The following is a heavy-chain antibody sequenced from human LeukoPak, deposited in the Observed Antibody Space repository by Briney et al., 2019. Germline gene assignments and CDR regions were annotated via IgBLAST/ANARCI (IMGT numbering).Heavy chain of an antibody. J-gene: IGHJ5*02. Sequence: GGSLRLSCAASGFTFSSYTIHWVRQPPGKGLEWVAVISFDGSNKYYADSVKGRFTLSRDNSKNTLYLQMNSLRAEDTAVYYCAREELGSSLGFDPWGQGTLVTVSS. CDR3: AREELGSSLGFDP. CDR1: GFTFSSYT. V-gene: IGHV3-30-3*01. CDR2: ISFDGSNK. D-gene: IGHD3-16*01.